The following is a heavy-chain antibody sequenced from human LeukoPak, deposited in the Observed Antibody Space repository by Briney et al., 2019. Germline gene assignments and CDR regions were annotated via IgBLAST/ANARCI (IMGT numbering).Heavy chain of an antibody. D-gene: IGHD6-19*01. CDR1: GYTFTSYG. CDR2: ISTYNGNT. Sequence: GASVKVSCKASGYTFTSYGISWVRQAPGQGLEWMGWISTYNGNTNYAQTFQGRVTMTTDTSTSTAYMELRSLRSDDTAVYYCARDAVAGFIWFDPWGQGTLVTVSS. CDR3: ARDAVAGFIWFDP. V-gene: IGHV1-18*01. J-gene: IGHJ5*02.